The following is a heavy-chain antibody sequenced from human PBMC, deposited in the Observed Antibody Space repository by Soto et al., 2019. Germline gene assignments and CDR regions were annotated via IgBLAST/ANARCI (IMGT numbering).Heavy chain of an antibody. CDR3: TRHGGREYSSSATFDY. Sequence: PGGSQRLSCASSGFTFSGSAMHWVRQASFQVLGRVGRIRSKANSYETAYASSVEGRFTISRHDSKNTASLQMNSPKTENTAVYYCTRHGGREYSSSATFDYWGQGTLVNGSS. V-gene: IGHV3-73*01. CDR2: IRSKANSYET. J-gene: IGHJ4*02. CDR1: GFTFSGSA. D-gene: IGHD6-6*01.